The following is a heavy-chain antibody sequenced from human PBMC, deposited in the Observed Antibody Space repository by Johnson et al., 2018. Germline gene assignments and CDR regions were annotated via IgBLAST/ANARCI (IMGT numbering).Heavy chain of an antibody. Sequence: VQLVESGGGLVQPGGSLRLSCAASGFTFSSYWMSWVRQAPGKGLEWVANIQQDGREKYYVDSVKGRFTISRDNAKNSLYLQMNSLRAEDTAVYDFASSMIGVAPNSDAFDIWGQGTMVTVSS. D-gene: IGHD3-22*01. V-gene: IGHV3-7*01. CDR3: ASSMIGVAPNSDAFDI. CDR1: GFTFSSYW. CDR2: IQQDGREK. J-gene: IGHJ3*02.